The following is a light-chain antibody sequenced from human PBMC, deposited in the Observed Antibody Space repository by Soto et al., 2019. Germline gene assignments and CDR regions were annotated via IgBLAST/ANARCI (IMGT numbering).Light chain of an antibody. V-gene: IGKV3-11*01. Sequence: EIVLTQSAATLSLSAGERATLSWGASQSVSSYLAWYQQKPGQAPRLLIYDASNRATGIPARFSGSGSGKDFTLNISSLEPEDFAVYYCQQRSNWPPNLTFGGGTKVDI. CDR2: DAS. CDR3: QQRSNWPPNLT. J-gene: IGKJ4*01. CDR1: QSVSSY.